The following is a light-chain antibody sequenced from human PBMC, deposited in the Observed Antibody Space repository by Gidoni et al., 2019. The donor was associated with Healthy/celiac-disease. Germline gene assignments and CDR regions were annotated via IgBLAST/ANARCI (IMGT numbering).Light chain of an antibody. CDR2: DAS. Sequence: CRARQSVSSYLSWYQQKPGQAPRLLIYDASNRATGIPARFSGSGSGTDFTLTISSLGPEDFAVYYCQQRSNWPLYTFGQGTKLEIK. CDR1: QSVSSY. J-gene: IGKJ2*01. CDR3: QQRSNWPLYT. V-gene: IGKV3-11*01.